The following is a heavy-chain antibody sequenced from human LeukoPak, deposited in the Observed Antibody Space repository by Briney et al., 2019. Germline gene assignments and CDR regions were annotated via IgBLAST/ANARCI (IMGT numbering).Heavy chain of an antibody. CDR2: ISYSGST. CDR1: GGSISSYY. D-gene: IGHD3-22*01. CDR3: ARVPNYYDSSGHRRNIYFDY. V-gene: IGHV4-59*01. Sequence: SETLSLTCTVSGGSISSYYWSWIRQPPGKGLEWIGYISYSGSTNYNPSLKSRVTISVDMSKNQFSLKLSSVTAADTAVYYCARVPNYYDSSGHRRNIYFDYWGQGTLVTVSS. J-gene: IGHJ4*02.